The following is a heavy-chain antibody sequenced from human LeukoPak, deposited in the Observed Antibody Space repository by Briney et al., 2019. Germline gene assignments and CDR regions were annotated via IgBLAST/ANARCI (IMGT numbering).Heavy chain of an antibody. Sequence: GGSLRLSCAPSGLTVSGNYMSWVRQAPGRGLEWVSSIYGGGSTYYANFVKGRFTISRDNSKNTLYHQMNSLRAEDTAVYYCARDSICSGGSCYSDYWGQGTLVTVSS. CDR2: IYGGGST. V-gene: IGHV3-53*01. D-gene: IGHD2-15*01. CDR3: ARDSICSGGSCYSDY. CDR1: GLTVSGNY. J-gene: IGHJ4*02.